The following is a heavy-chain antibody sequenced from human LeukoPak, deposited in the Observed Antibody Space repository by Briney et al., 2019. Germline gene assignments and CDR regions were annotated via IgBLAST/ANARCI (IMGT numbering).Heavy chain of an antibody. Sequence: SETLSLTCAVYGGSFSGYYWSWIRQPPGKGLEWIGEINHSGSTNYNPSLKSRVTISVDTSKNQFSLKLSSVTAAGTAVYYCARETGDRTIDWGQGTLVTVSS. CDR1: GGSFSGYY. CDR2: INHSGST. V-gene: IGHV4-34*01. CDR3: ARETGDRTID. J-gene: IGHJ4*02. D-gene: IGHD7-27*01.